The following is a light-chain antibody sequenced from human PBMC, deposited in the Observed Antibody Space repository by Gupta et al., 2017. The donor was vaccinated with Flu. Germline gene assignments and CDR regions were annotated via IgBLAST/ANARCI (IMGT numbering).Light chain of an antibody. CDR1: SRSRSNS. Sequence: ASPAFCASSRSRSNSLAWYQQKPVKAPRLLIYAASSLHMGVPERFSGSGSGTDFTLTISRLDAEDFVVYYCQQYSNSPLTFGCGTKVEI. J-gene: IGKJ4*01. CDR3: QQYSNSPLT. V-gene: IGKV3-20*01. CDR2: AAS.